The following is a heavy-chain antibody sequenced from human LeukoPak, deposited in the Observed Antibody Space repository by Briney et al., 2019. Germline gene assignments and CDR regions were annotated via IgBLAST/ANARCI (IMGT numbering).Heavy chain of an antibody. CDR2: IIDNADTT. CDR1: GFNFNRYA. CDR3: AKLGGQEIYNYYVGV. D-gene: IGHD3-16*01. Sequence: GGSLRLSCPASGFNFNRYAMSWVRQAPGKGLDGVSGIIDNADTTYHANSVKGRFTISRDNSKNTLYMQMHSLRAEDTAVYYCAKLGGQEIYNYYVGVWGKGTTVAVSS. V-gene: IGHV3-23*01. J-gene: IGHJ6*03.